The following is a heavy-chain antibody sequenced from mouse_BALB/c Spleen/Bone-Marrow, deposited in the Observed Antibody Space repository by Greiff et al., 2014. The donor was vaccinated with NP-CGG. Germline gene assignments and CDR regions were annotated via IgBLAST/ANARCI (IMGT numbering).Heavy chain of an antibody. V-gene: IGHV1-54*01. J-gene: IGHJ2*01. CDR1: GYAFTNYL. Sequence: QVQLQQSGAELVRPGTAVNVSCKASGYAFTNYLIEWVKQRPGQGLEWIGVINPGSGGATYNEKFKGKATLTADKSSSTAYMQLSSLTSDDSAVYFCARFGRYYFDYWGQGTTLTVSS. CDR3: ARFGRYYFDY. CDR2: INPGSGGA.